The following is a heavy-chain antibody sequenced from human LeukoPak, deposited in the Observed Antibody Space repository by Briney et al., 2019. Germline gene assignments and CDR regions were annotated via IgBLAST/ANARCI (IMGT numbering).Heavy chain of an antibody. Sequence: SQTPSPTCAVSGGSLSRGGFSWDWVPPPPGKGPEWIGYIYHSGSTYYNPSLKSRVTISVDRSKNQFSLKLSSVTAADTAVYYCASMVRGGNDAFDIWGQGTMVTVSS. CDR1: GGSLSRGGFS. V-gene: IGHV4-30-2*01. J-gene: IGHJ3*02. CDR2: IYHSGST. CDR3: ASMVRGGNDAFDI. D-gene: IGHD3-10*01.